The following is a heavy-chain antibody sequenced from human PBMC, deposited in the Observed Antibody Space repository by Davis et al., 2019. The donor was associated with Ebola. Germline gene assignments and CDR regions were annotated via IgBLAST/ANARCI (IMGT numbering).Heavy chain of an antibody. V-gene: IGHV4-34*01. CDR3: ARGRWGVPAARWFDP. CDR1: AGSFSDYY. CDR2: INHSGST. Sequence: SETLSLTCAVYAGSFSDYYWNWIRQPPGKGLEWIGEINHSGSTNYNPSLKSRVTISVDTSKNQFSLKLSSVTAADTAVYYCARGRWGVPAARWFDPWGQGTLVTVSS. J-gene: IGHJ5*02. D-gene: IGHD2-2*01.